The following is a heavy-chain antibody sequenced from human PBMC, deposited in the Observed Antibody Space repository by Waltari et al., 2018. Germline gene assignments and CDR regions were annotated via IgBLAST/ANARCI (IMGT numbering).Heavy chain of an antibody. J-gene: IGHJ6*02. Sequence: QVQLVQSGAEVKKPGSSVQVSCTASGGTFSSYTTSWVRQAPGHGPAWMGRIIPILGIANYAQKFQGRVTITADKSTSTAYMELSSLRSEDTAVYYCARDPYCSGGSCFRYYYYYGMDVWGQGTTVTVSS. CDR2: IIPILGIA. D-gene: IGHD2-15*01. V-gene: IGHV1-69*08. CDR3: ARDPYCSGGSCFRYYYYYGMDV. CDR1: GGTFSSYT.